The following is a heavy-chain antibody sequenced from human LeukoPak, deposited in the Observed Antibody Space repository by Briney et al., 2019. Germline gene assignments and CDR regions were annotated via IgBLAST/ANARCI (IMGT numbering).Heavy chain of an antibody. Sequence: ASVKVSCKASGYTFTGYYMHWVRQAPGQGLEWMGWINPNSGGTNYAQKFQGRVTMTRDTSISTAYMELSSLRSEDTAVYYCASHHPSLYSSGWEDYFDYWGQGTLVTVSS. V-gene: IGHV1-2*02. CDR2: INPNSGGT. CDR1: GYTFTGYY. CDR3: ASHHPSLYSSGWEDYFDY. J-gene: IGHJ4*02. D-gene: IGHD6-19*01.